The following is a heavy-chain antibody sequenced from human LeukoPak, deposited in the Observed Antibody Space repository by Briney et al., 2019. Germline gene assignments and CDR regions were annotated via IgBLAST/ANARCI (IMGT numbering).Heavy chain of an antibody. Sequence: GGSLRLSCAASGNYWMHWVRRAPGKGLVWVSHINSDGSWTSYADSVKGRFTISKDNAKNTVYLQMNNLRAEDTAVYYCVSFYETYWGRGTLVTVSS. V-gene: IGHV3-74*01. CDR1: GNYW. CDR3: VSFYETY. CDR2: INSDGSWT. J-gene: IGHJ4*02. D-gene: IGHD2-2*01.